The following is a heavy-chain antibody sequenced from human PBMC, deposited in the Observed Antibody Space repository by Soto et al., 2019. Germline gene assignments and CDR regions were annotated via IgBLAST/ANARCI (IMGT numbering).Heavy chain of an antibody. D-gene: IGHD1-1*01. V-gene: IGHV4-59*01. J-gene: IGHJ4*02. CDR1: GGSISSYY. CDR3: ARGLEQLDY. Sequence: QVQLQESGPGLVKPSETLSLTCTVSGGSISSYYWSWIRQPPGKGLEWIGYIYYSGSTNYNPSLKSRVTISVDTSKNQFSLKLSSVTAADTAVYYCARGLEQLDYWGQGTLVTVSS. CDR2: IYYSGST.